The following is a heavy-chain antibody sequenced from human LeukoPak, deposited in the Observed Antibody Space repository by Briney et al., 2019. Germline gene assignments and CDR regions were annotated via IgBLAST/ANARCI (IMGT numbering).Heavy chain of an antibody. CDR3: ARRYSTSWYYDS. CDR2: INHSGST. Sequence: SETLSLTCAVYGGSFSGYYWSWIRQPPGKGLEWIGEINHSGSTNYNPSLKSRVTISVDTSKNQFSLKLSSVTAADTAVYYCARRYSTSWYYDSWGQGTLVTVSS. V-gene: IGHV4-34*01. CDR1: GGSFSGYY. D-gene: IGHD6-13*01. J-gene: IGHJ4*02.